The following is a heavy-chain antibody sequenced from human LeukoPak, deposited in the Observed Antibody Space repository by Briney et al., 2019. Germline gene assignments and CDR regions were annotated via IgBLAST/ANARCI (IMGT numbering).Heavy chain of an antibody. Sequence: SETLSLTCAVYGGSFSGYYWSWIRQPPGKGLEWIGEINHSGSTNYNPSLKSRVTISVNTSKNQFSLKLSSVTAADTAVYYCARGTPLDIVVVPAAFYYFDYWGQGTLVTVSS. CDR2: INHSGST. CDR1: GGSFSGYY. CDR3: ARGTPLDIVVVPAAFYYFDY. J-gene: IGHJ4*02. D-gene: IGHD2-2*01. V-gene: IGHV4-34*01.